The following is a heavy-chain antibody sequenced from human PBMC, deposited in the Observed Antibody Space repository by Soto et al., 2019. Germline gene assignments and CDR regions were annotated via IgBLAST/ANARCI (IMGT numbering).Heavy chain of an antibody. Sequence: QVQLVESGGGVVQPGRSLRLSCAASAFTFSSYAMHWVRQAPGKGLEWVAVISYDGSNKYYADSVKGRFTISRDNSKNTLYLQMNSLRAADTAVYYCARELGPLGVDYYGMDVWGQGTTVTVSS. CDR2: ISYDGSNK. CDR3: ARELGPLGVDYYGMDV. J-gene: IGHJ6*02. CDR1: AFTFSSYA. V-gene: IGHV3-30-3*01. D-gene: IGHD3-16*01.